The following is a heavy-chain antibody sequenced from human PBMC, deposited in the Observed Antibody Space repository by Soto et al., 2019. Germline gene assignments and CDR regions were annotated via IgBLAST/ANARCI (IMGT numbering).Heavy chain of an antibody. D-gene: IGHD4-17*01. CDR2: ASPDGTST. V-gene: IGHV3-74*01. CDR3: TRHGSGDYFLFDP. J-gene: IGHJ5*02. CDR1: GFTFSSFW. Sequence: PRGSLRLSCAASGFTFSSFWMHWVRQAPGKGLEWVSRASPDGTSTSYADSVKGRFTISRDNTKNTLFMQMNSLRAEDTAVYYCTRHGSGDYFLFDPWGQGTLVTVSS.